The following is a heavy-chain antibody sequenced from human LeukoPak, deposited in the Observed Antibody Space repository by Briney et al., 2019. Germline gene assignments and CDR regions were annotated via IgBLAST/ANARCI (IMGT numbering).Heavy chain of an antibody. D-gene: IGHD6-25*01. J-gene: IGHJ4*02. Sequence: ASVKVSCKASGYTFTSFGISWVRQAPGQGLEWMGWISAYNGNTKYAQKLQDRVTMTTDTSTSTAYMELRSLISDDTAMYYCARDARGYAWNYWGQGTLVTVSS. CDR2: ISAYNGNT. CDR3: ARDARGYAWNY. V-gene: IGHV1-18*04. CDR1: GYTFTSFG.